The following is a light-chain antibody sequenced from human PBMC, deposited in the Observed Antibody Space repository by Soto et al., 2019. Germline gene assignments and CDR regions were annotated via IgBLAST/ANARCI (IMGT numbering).Light chain of an antibody. J-gene: IGKJ1*01. CDR2: GAS. V-gene: IGKV3-11*01. CDR3: QQRNNWPPTWT. Sequence: EIVLTQSPATLSLSPRERATLSCRASQSVGSYLAWYRQKPGQAPRLLISGASNRAPGIPARFSGSGSGTEFTLTISSLEPEDFAVYYCQQRNNWPPTWTFGQGTKVDIK. CDR1: QSVGSY.